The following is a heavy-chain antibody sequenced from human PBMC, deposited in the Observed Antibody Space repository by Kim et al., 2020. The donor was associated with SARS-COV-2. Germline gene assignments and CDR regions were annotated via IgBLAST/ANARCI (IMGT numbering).Heavy chain of an antibody. CDR2: INPNSGGT. D-gene: IGHD3-22*01. CDR1: GYTFTGYY. J-gene: IGHJ4*02. CDR3: ARAITMIVVVIRLDGGYYFDY. Sequence: ASVKVSCKASGYTFTGYYMHWVRHAPGQGLEWMGWINPNSGGTNYAQKFQGRVTMTRDTSISTAYMELSRLRSDDTAVYYCARAITMIVVVIRLDGGYYFDYWGQGTLVTVSS. V-gene: IGHV1-2*02.